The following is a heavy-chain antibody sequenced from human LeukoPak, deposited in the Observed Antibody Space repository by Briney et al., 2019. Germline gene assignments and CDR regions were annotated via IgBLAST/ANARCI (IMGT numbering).Heavy chain of an antibody. CDR1: GFTFSAYW. CDR2: IKHDGSDK. V-gene: IGHV3-7*01. Sequence: GGSLRLSCAASGFTFSAYWMSWVRQAPGKGLEWLANIKHDGSDKQYVDSVKGRFAISRDNAKTSVYLQMNNLRAEDTALYYCVSTTRSSPFDNWGQGTLVTVSS. CDR3: VSTTRSSPFDN. J-gene: IGHJ4*02. D-gene: IGHD1-1*01.